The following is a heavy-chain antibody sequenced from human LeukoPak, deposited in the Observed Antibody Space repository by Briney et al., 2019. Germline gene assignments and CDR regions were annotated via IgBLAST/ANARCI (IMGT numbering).Heavy chain of an antibody. Sequence: GGSLRLSCAASGFTVSSNHMSWVRQAPGKGLEWVSVIYSGASTYYADSVKGRFTISRDNSKNTLYLQMNSLRAEGTAVYYRARDAYSSGWYRYFDYWGQGTLVTVSS. CDR1: GFTVSSNH. CDR3: ARDAYSSGWYRYFDY. J-gene: IGHJ4*02. V-gene: IGHV3-66*01. CDR2: IYSGAST. D-gene: IGHD6-19*01.